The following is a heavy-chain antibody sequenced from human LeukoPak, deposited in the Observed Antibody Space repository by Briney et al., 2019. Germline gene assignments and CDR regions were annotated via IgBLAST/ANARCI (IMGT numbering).Heavy chain of an antibody. CDR3: TTDPADTAMVADY. D-gene: IGHD5-18*01. J-gene: IGHJ4*02. CDR2: IKSKTDGGTT. V-gene: IGHV3-15*01. Sequence: PGGSLRLSCAASGFTFSNAWMSWVRQAPGKGLEWVGRIKSKTDGGTTDYAAPVKGRFTISRDDSKNTLYLQMSSLKTEDTAVYYCTTDPADTAMVADYWGQGTLVTVSS. CDR1: GFTFSNAW.